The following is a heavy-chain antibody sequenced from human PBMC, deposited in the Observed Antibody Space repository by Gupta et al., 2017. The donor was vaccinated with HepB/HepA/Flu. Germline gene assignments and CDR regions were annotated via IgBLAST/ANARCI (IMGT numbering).Heavy chain of an antibody. V-gene: IGHV2-70*15. CDR1: GFSLSTSGMC. CDR2: IDWDDDK. D-gene: IGHD6-6*01. J-gene: IGHJ5*02. Sequence: QVTLRESGPALVKPTQTLTLTCTFSGFSLSTSGMCVSWIRQPPGKALEWLARIDWDDDKYYSTSLKTRLTISKDTSKNQVVLTMTNMDPVDTATYYCARIQWGTDSSSVLFHWFDPWGQGTLVTVSS. CDR3: ARIQWGTDSSSVLFHWFDP.